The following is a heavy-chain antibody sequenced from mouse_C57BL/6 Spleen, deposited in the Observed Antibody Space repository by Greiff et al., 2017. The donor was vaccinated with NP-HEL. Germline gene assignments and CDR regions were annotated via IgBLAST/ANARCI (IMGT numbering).Heavy chain of an antibody. CDR2: IYPGDGDT. V-gene: IGHV1-80*01. D-gene: IGHD2-2*01. CDR3: TRYLYGYDVLWAMDY. Sequence: QVQLQQSGAELVKPGASVKISCKASGYAFSSYWMNWVKQRPGKGLEWIGQIYPGDGDTNYNGKFKGKATLTADKSSSTSYMQLRSLTSEDSAVYFCTRYLYGYDVLWAMDYWGQGTSVTVSS. J-gene: IGHJ4*01. CDR1: GYAFSSYW.